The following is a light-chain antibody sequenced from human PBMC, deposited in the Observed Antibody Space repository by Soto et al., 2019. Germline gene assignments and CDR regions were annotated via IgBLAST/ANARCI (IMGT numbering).Light chain of an antibody. CDR3: QQRSSWPLT. Sequence: EIVLTQSPGTLSLSPGERATLSCRASQSVSNNYLAWYQQKPGQAPRLLIYGASNRATGLPARFSGSGFGTDFTLTISSLEPEDFAVYYCQQRSSWPLTFGGGTKVDIK. CDR2: GAS. CDR1: QSVSNNY. J-gene: IGKJ4*01. V-gene: IGKV3-11*01.